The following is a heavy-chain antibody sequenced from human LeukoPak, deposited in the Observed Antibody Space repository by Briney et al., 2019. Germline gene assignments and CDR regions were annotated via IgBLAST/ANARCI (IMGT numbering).Heavy chain of an antibody. D-gene: IGHD3-3*01. V-gene: IGHV7-4-1*02. J-gene: IGHJ3*02. Sequence: ASVKVSCKASGYSITNYAILWVRQAPGQGLEWMGWINTNTEKSTYAPGFTGRYVFSLDSSVNTAYLQISSLKAEDTAVYYCARAFVGFLGLHSAFDIWGQGTMVTVSS. CDR1: GYSITNYA. CDR2: INTNTEKS. CDR3: ARAFVGFLGLHSAFDI.